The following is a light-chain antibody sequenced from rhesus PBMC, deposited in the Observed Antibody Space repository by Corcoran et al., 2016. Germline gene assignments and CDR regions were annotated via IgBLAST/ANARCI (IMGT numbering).Light chain of an antibody. CDR3: QQYYSFPLT. V-gene: IGKV1-46*01. J-gene: IGKJ4*01. CDR2: SAS. Sequence: DIQMTQSPSSLSASLGDTVTITCRASQTFTTSLAWYQQKPGRAPNLLIYSASNLQSGVPSRFSGSKYGTDFTLTINSLQPEDIASYYCQQYYSFPLTCGGGTKVELK. CDR1: QTFTTS.